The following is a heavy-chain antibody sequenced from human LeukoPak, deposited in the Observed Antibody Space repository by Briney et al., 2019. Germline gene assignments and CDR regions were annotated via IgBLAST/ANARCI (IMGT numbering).Heavy chain of an antibody. CDR2: ISAYNGNT. V-gene: IGHV1-18*01. CDR1: GYTFTSYG. J-gene: IGHJ4*02. Sequence: ASVKVSCKASGYTFTSYGISWWRQAPGQGLEWMGWISAYNGNTNYAQKLQGRVTMTTDTSTSTAYMELRSLRSDDTAVYYCARDLGAAFMVRGVPFDYWGQGTLVTVSS. D-gene: IGHD3-10*01. CDR3: ARDLGAAFMVRGVPFDY.